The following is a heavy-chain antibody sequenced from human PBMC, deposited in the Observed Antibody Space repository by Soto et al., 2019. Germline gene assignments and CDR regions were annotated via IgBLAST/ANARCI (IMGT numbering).Heavy chain of an antibody. V-gene: IGHV3-30*03. CDR3: ATDQIGDYYYDSSGPIDY. CDR1: GFTFSSYG. J-gene: IGHJ4*02. CDR2: ISYDGSNK. D-gene: IGHD3-22*01. Sequence: QVQLVESGGGVVQPGRSLRLSCAASGFTFSSYGMHWVRQAPGKGLEWVAVISYDGSNKYYADSVKGRFTISRDNSKNTLYLQMNSLRAEDTAVYYCATDQIGDYYYDSSGPIDYWGQGTMVTVSS.